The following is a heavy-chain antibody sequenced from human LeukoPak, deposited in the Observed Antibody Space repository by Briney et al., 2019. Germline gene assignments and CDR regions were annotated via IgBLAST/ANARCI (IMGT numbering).Heavy chain of an antibody. Sequence: GGSLRLSCAASGFTFSSYAMHWVRQAPGKGLEWVAVISYDGSNKYYADSVKGRFTISRDNSKNTLYLQMNSLSAEDTAVYYCARFVVPAAFDYWGQGTLVTVSS. J-gene: IGHJ4*02. V-gene: IGHV3-30*04. CDR2: ISYDGSNK. CDR1: GFTFSSYA. CDR3: ARFVVPAAFDY. D-gene: IGHD2-2*01.